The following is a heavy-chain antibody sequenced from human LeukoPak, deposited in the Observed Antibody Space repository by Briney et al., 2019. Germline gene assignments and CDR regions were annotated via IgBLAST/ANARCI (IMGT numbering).Heavy chain of an antibody. CDR3: ARVSWSGYGDY. Sequence: GASVKVSCKASGGTFSSYAISWVRQAPGQGLEWMGRIIPILGIANYAQKFQGRVTITADKSTSIAYMELSSLRSEDTAVYYCARVSWSGYGDYWGQGTLVTVSS. J-gene: IGHJ4*02. CDR2: IIPILGIA. CDR1: GGTFSSYA. V-gene: IGHV1-69*04. D-gene: IGHD5-12*01.